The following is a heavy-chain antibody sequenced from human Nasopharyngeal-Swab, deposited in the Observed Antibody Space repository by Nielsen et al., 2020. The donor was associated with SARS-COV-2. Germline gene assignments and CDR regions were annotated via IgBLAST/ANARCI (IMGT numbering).Heavy chain of an antibody. D-gene: IGHD3-10*01. CDR2: ISGSGGST. J-gene: IGHJ5*02. Sequence: GESLKISCAASGFTFSSYAMSWVRQAPGKGLEWVSAISGSGGSTYYADSVKGRFTISRDNSKKTLYLQMNSLRAEDTAVYYCAGNMVRGVIFVRGFDPWGQGTLVTVSS. V-gene: IGHV3-23*01. CDR1: GFTFSSYA. CDR3: AGNMVRGVIFVRGFDP.